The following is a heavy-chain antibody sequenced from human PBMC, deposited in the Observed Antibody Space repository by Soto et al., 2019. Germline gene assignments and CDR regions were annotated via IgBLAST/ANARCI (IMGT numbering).Heavy chain of an antibody. V-gene: IGHV1-46*01. D-gene: IGHD2-2*01. CDR1: GYTFTSCY. CDR3: ATISGYCSSTSCYEVYYYYGMDV. J-gene: IGHJ6*02. Sequence: VASVKVSCKASGYTFTSCYMRWVRQAPGQGLEWMGIINPSGGSTSYAQKFQGRVTMTRDTSTSTVYMELSSLRSEDTAVYYCATISGYCSSTSCYEVYYYYGMDVWGQGTTVTVSS. CDR2: INPSGGST.